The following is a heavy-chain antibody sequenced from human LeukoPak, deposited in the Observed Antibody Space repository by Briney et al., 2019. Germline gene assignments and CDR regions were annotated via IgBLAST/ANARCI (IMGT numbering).Heavy chain of an antibody. Sequence: GGSLRLSCAASGFTFSNYGMSWVRQAPGKGLEWVSGISGGGGSTYYADSVKGRFTISRDNSKNTLYLQMNSLRAEDTAVYYCAKGNPGIVGARDPFDIWGQGTMVTVSS. D-gene: IGHD1-26*01. J-gene: IGHJ3*02. V-gene: IGHV3-23*01. CDR1: GFTFSNYG. CDR2: ISGGGGST. CDR3: AKGNPGIVGARDPFDI.